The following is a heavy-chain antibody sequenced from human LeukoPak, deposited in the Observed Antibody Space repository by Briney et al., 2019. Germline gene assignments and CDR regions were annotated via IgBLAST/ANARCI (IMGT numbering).Heavy chain of an antibody. V-gene: IGHV3-23*01. CDR1: GITFSKYA. J-gene: IGHJ4*02. D-gene: IGHD3-22*01. CDR3: AKSNYFDSGGYYFFDY. CDR2: ISVSGGSR. Sequence: PGGSLRLSCAASGITFSKYAMTWVRQAPGKGLEWVSGISVSGGSRNYADSVKGRFTISRDNSKNTLYLQMNSLRAEDTAVYYCAKSNYFDSGGYYFFDYWGQGTLVTVSS.